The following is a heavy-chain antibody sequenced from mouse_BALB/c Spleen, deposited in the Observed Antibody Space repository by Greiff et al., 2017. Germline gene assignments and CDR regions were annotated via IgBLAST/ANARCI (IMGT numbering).Heavy chain of an antibody. D-gene: IGHD2-10*02. Sequence: EVKLMESGPGLVKPSQSLSLTCTVTGYSITSDYAWNWIRQFPGNKLEWMGYISYSGSTSYNPSLKSRISITRDTSKNQFFLQLNSVTTEDTATYYCARSAYGNYFDDWGQGTTLTVSS. V-gene: IGHV3-2*02. CDR2: ISYSGST. CDR1: GYSITSDYA. J-gene: IGHJ2*01. CDR3: ARSAYGNYFDD.